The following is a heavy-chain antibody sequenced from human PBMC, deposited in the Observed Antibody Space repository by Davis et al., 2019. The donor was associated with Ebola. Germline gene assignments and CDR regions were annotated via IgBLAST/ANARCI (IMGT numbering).Heavy chain of an antibody. CDR2: IIPIFGTA. CDR3: ATGWGELLGDY. CDR1: GGTFSSYA. Sequence: AASVKVSCKASGGTFSSYAISWVRQAPGQGLEWMGGIIPIFGTANYAQKFQGRVTITADESTSTAYMELRSLRSDDTAVYYCATGWGELLGDYWGQGTLVTVSS. D-gene: IGHD1-26*01. J-gene: IGHJ4*02. V-gene: IGHV1-69*13.